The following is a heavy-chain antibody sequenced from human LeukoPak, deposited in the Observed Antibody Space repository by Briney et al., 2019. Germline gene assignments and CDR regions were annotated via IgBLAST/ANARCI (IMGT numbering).Heavy chain of an antibody. D-gene: IGHD2-2*02. V-gene: IGHV3-20*04. Sequence: AGGSLRLACIASGFAFDDYGMSWVRQAPWKGLEWVSGMNWNGGRTVYADSVKGRFTISRENAKKSLYLQMNSQRAGDTALYYYTIDHTATGGAFDISGQGTMVTVSS. CDR3: TIDHTATGGAFDI. CDR2: MNWNGGRT. CDR1: GFAFDDYG. J-gene: IGHJ3*02.